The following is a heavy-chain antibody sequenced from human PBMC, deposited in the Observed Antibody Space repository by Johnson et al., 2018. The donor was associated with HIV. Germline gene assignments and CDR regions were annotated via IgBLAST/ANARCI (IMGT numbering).Heavy chain of an antibody. J-gene: IGHJ3*02. CDR3: ASELGIRLDAFDI. Sequence: QLVESGGGVVQPGGSLRLSCAASGFTFRSYGMHWVRQAPGKGLEWVANIKQAGSEKFYADSVQGRFTISSDNAKNSLYLQMNSLRAEDTAVYYCASELGIRLDAFDIWGQGTMVTVSS. V-gene: IGHV3-7*01. D-gene: IGHD7-27*01. CDR2: IKQAGSEK. CDR1: GFTFRSYG.